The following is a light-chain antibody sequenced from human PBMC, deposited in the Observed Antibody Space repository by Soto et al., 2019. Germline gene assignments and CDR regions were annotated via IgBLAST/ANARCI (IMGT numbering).Light chain of an antibody. Sequence: QSALTQPASVSGSPGQSITISCTGTSSDVGGYKYVSWYQQHPGKAPKLMIYEVSNRPSGVSNRFSGSKSGNTASLTISGLQAEDEADYYCSSFTSSHTGVFGGGTTLTVL. CDR1: SSDVGGYKY. J-gene: IGLJ3*02. V-gene: IGLV2-14*01. CDR3: SSFTSSHTGV. CDR2: EVS.